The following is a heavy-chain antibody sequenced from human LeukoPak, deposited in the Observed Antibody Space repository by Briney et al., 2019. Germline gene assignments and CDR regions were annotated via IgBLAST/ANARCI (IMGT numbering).Heavy chain of an antibody. CDR3: ARGHCSGGSCYGRAFDY. CDR1: GFTFSSYS. Sequence: GGSLRLSCAASGFTFSSYSMNWVRQAPGKGLEWVSSISSSSSYIYYADSVKGRFTISRDNAKNSLYLQMNSLRAEDTAVYYCARGHCSGGSCYGRAFDYWGQGTLVTVSS. D-gene: IGHD2-15*01. V-gene: IGHV3-21*01. J-gene: IGHJ4*02. CDR2: ISSSSSYI.